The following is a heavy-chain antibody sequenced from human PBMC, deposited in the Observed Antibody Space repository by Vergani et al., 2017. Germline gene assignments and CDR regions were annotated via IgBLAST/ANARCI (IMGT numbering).Heavy chain of an antibody. J-gene: IGHJ2*01. CDR3: ARAPRITVVRGVIRYFDL. D-gene: IGHD3-10*01. V-gene: IGHV4-34*01. Sequence: QVQLQQWGAGLLKPSETLSLTCAVYGGSFSGYYWSWIRQPPGKGLEWIGEITHSGSTNYNPSIKSRVTISVDTSKNQSSLRLSSVTAADTAVEYCARAPRITVVRGVIRYFDLWGRGTLVTVSS. CDR1: GGSFSGYY. CDR2: ITHSGST.